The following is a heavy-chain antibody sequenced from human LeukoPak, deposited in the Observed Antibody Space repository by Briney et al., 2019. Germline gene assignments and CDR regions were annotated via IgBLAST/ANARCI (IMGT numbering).Heavy chain of an antibody. V-gene: IGHV1-2*02. D-gene: IGHD4-17*01. Sequence: ASVKVSCKASGYTLTGYYMHWVRQAPGQGLEWMRWINPNSGGTNYAQKFQGRVTMTRDTSISTAYMELSRLRSDDTAVYYCARDPYTVAFHTSNWFDPWGQGTLVTVSS. CDR2: INPNSGGT. CDR3: ARDPYTVAFHTSNWFDP. CDR1: GYTLTGYY. J-gene: IGHJ5*02.